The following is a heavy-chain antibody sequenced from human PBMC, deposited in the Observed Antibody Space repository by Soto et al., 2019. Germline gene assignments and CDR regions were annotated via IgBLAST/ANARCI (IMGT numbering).Heavy chain of an antibody. CDR2: ISYSGDT. Sequence: GSLRLSCAASGFTFGSFAMNWVRQAPVKGLEWVSAISYSGDTYYADSVKGRVTISRDNSKNTLDLQMNSLRAEDTAMYYCAKGYSAYDLAFAVYFHYSGQGTLVTVSS. CDR1: GFTFGSFA. J-gene: IGHJ4*02. V-gene: IGHV3-23*01. D-gene: IGHD5-12*01. CDR3: AKGYSAYDLAFAVYFHY.